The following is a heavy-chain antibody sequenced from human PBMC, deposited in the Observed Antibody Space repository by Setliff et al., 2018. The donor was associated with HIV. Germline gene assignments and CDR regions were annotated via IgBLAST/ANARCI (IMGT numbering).Heavy chain of an antibody. J-gene: IGHJ4*02. CDR2: IWADEITK. V-gene: IGHV3-33*01. Sequence: HLGGSLRLSCATSGFTFSPYAIHWVRQAPGMGLEWVAMIWADEITKFYADSVKGRFTISRDNSKNTMYLQMNTLRVEDTAVYYCARDPPGSGFHLDYWGQGTPVTVSS. CDR1: GFTFSPYA. CDR3: ARDPPGSGFHLDY. D-gene: IGHD5-12*01.